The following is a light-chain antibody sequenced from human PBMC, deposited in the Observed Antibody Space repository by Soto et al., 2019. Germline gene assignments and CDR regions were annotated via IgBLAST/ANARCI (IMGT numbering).Light chain of an antibody. CDR3: CSYVGGYSYV. Sequence: QSALTQPRSVSGSPGQSVTVSCIGTSSDVGDYNSVSWYQQHPGKAPKLMIYDVSKRPSRVPDRFSGSKSGNTASLTISGLQAEDEADYYCCSYVGGYSYVFGIGTKLTVL. CDR2: DVS. V-gene: IGLV2-11*01. J-gene: IGLJ1*01. CDR1: SSDVGDYNS.